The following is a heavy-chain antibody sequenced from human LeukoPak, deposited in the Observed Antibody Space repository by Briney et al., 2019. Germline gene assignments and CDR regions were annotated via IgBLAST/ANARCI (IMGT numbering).Heavy chain of an antibody. D-gene: IGHD3-10*01. Sequence: SETLSLTCADYGGSFSGFYGSWIRHPPGEGLEWIGEISHSGSTHYNQSLKSRVTISLDTSKNQFSLNLSSVTAADTAVYYCARHGTYGSGTYMDVWGKGTTVTISS. CDR3: ARHGTYGSGTYMDV. CDR2: ISHSGST. J-gene: IGHJ6*03. V-gene: IGHV4-34*01. CDR1: GGSFSGFY.